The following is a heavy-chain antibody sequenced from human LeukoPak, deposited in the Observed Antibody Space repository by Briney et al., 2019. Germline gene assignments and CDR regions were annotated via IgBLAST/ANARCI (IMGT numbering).Heavy chain of an antibody. CDR2: IIPIFGTA. CDR3: ARDWCSGGSCRFDY. CDR1: GGTFSSYA. D-gene: IGHD2-15*01. V-gene: IGHV1-69*13. Sequence: SVKVSCKASGGTFSSYAISWVRQAPGQGLEWMGGIIPIFGTANYAQKFQGRVTITADESTSTAYMELRSLRSEDTAVYYCARDWCSGGSCRFDYWGQGTLVTVSS. J-gene: IGHJ4*01.